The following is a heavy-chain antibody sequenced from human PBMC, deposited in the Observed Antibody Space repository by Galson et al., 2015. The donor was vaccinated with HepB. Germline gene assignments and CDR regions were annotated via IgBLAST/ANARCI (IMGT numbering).Heavy chain of an antibody. Sequence: SLRLSCAASGFTFSDYYMSWIRQAPGKGLEWVSYISSSGSTPISYADSVKGRFTISRDNAKNSLYLQMNSLRAEGTAVYFCARATLGWFDPWGQGTLVTVSS. D-gene: IGHD2/OR15-2a*01. J-gene: IGHJ5*02. CDR1: GFTFSDYY. CDR3: ARATLGWFDP. V-gene: IGHV3-11*01. CDR2: ISSSGSTPI.